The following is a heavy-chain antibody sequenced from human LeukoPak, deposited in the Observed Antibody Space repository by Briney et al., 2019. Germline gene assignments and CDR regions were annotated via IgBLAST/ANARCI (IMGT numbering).Heavy chain of an antibody. Sequence: PSETLSLTCAVYGGSFSGYYWSWIRQPPGKGLEWIGEINHSGSTNYDPSLKSRVTISVDTSKNQFSLKLSSVTAADTAVYYCARHVLRFLECSYYFDYWGQGILVTVSS. CDR2: INHSGST. V-gene: IGHV4-34*01. CDR3: ARHVLRFLECSYYFDY. J-gene: IGHJ4*02. CDR1: GGSFSGYY. D-gene: IGHD3-3*01.